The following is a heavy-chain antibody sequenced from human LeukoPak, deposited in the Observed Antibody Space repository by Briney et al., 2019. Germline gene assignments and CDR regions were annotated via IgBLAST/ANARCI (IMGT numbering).Heavy chain of an antibody. CDR3: ARVQRVGNSGYYHDY. CDR2: IYYSGST. J-gene: IGHJ4*02. CDR1: GGSISSYY. D-gene: IGHD3-22*01. V-gene: IGHV4-59*01. Sequence: SETLSLTCTVSGGSISSYYWSWIRPPPGKGLEWIGYIYYSGSTYYNPSLKSRFTISVDTSKNQFSLKVNSVTAADAAVYYCARVQRVGNSGYYHDYWGQGTLVTVSS.